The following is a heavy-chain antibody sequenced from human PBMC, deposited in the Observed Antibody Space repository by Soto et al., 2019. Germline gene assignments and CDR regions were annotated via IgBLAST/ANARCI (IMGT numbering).Heavy chain of an antibody. V-gene: IGHV3-23*01. CDR1: GFTFSSYA. J-gene: IGHJ1*01. CDR2: ISGSDST. Sequence: EVQLLESGGGLVQPGGSLRLSCAASGFTFSSYAMSWVRQAPGKGLEWVSAISGSDSTYYADSVKGRFTISRDNSKNTLYLQMNSLRAEDMAVYYCAKRPGGSSWRSEDFQHWGQGTLVTVSS. D-gene: IGHD6-13*01. CDR3: AKRPGGSSWRSEDFQH.